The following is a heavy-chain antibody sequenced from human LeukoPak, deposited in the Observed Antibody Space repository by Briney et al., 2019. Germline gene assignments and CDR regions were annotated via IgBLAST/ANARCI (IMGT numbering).Heavy chain of an antibody. J-gene: IGHJ4*02. CDR3: ARESSESYSGY. CDR2: ISGSGRRT. V-gene: IGHV3-23*01. CDR1: GFTFSNYA. D-gene: IGHD1-26*01. Sequence: GGSLRLSCAASGFTFSNYAMSWVRQAPGKGLEWVSAISGSGRRTYYADSVKGRSTISRDNSKNTLFLQMNSLRVEDTAVYYCARESSESYSGYWGQGTLVTVSS.